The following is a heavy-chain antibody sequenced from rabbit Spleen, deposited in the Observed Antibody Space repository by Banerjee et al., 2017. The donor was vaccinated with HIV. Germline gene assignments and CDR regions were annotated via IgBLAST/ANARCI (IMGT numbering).Heavy chain of an antibody. J-gene: IGHJ4*01. V-gene: IGHV1S47*01. CDR1: GFDFSSTYY. CDR2: ISNGDGNI. Sequence: QEQLVESGGGLVQPEGSLTLTYKAAGFDFSSTYYMCWVRQAPGKGPEWIAYISNGDGNIFYASWAKGRFTITRSTSLNTVTLQVTSLTVADTATYFCARDAAGREDFNLWGPGTLVTVS. D-gene: IGHD4-2*01. CDR3: ARDAAGREDFNL.